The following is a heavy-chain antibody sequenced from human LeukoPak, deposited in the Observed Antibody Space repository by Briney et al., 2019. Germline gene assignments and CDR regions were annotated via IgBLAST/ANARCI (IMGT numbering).Heavy chain of an antibody. CDR1: GYTFTKSY. CDR3: ARIRDGYNDAYDI. J-gene: IGHJ3*02. Sequence: GASVKVSCKASGYTFTKSYIHWLRHAPGQRLEWMGLIKPGGDNTNYAQNFQGRVTMTSDTSARTVYMELSSLRSEDTAIYYCARIRDGYNDAYDIWGQGTVVTVPS. V-gene: IGHV1-46*01. CDR2: IKPGGDNT. D-gene: IGHD5-24*01.